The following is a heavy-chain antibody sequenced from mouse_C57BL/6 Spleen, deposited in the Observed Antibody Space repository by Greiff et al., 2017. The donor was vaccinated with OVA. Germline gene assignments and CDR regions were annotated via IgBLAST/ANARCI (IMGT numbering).Heavy chain of an antibody. CDR1: GFTFSDYY. Sequence: EVKVVESEGGLVQPGSSMKLSCTASGFTFSDYYMDWVRQVPEKGLEWVANINYDGSSTYYLASLKCRFIISRDNAKNILYLQMSSLKSEDTATYYCARAYDYDHWYFDVWGTGTTVTVSS. J-gene: IGHJ1*03. D-gene: IGHD2-4*01. CDR2: INYDGSST. CDR3: ARAYDYDHWYFDV. V-gene: IGHV5-16*01.